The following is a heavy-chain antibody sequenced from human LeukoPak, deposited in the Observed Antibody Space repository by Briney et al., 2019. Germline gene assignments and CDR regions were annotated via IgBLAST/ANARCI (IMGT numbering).Heavy chain of an antibody. Sequence: PGGSLRLSCAASGFTFDDYAMHWVRQAPGKGLEWVSLISGDGGSTYYADSVKGRFTISRDYSKNSLYLQMNSLRTEDTALYYCAKDISSGRHGLWGSSDYWGQGTLVTVSS. D-gene: IGHD3-22*01. J-gene: IGHJ4*02. CDR1: GFTFDDYA. CDR3: AKDISSGRHGLWGSSDY. V-gene: IGHV3-43*02. CDR2: ISGDGGST.